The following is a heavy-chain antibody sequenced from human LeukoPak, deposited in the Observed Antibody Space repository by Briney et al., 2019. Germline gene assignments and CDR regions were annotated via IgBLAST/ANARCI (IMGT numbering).Heavy chain of an antibody. CDR2: ISGSGGST. V-gene: IGHV3-23*01. CDR1: GFTFNSYA. D-gene: IGHD4-4*01. J-gene: IGHJ3*01. CDR3: AKVFVTALTTSAFDV. Sequence: GGSLRLSCAASGFTFNSYAMNWVRQAPGKGLEWASAISGSGGSTYYADSVKGRFTISRDNSKNTLYLQMNSLRAEDTAVYHCAKVFVTALTTSAFDVWGQGTMVTVSS.